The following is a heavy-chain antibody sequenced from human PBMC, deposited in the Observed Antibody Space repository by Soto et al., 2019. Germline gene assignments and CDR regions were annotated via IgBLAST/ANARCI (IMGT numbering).Heavy chain of an antibody. V-gene: IGHV1-69*06. CDR1: GGTFSSYA. D-gene: IGHD2-15*01. Sequence: QVQLVQSGAEVKKPGSSVKVSCKASGGTFSSYAISWVRQAPGQGLEWMGGIIPIFGTANYAQKFQGRVTITADKSTSTAYMELRSLRSEDTDVYYCARGVAANIYYYYGMDVWGQGTTVTVSS. CDR2: IIPIFGTA. CDR3: ARGVAANIYYYYGMDV. J-gene: IGHJ6*02.